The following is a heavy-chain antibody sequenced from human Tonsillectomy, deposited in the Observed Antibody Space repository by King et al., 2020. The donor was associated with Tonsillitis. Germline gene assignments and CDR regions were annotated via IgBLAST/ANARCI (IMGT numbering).Heavy chain of an antibody. CDR2: IKSKTNGGAI. D-gene: IGHD6-13*01. J-gene: IGHJ4*02. Sequence: LVQSGGGLVKPGGSLRLSCTASGFTFSDAWMNWVRQAPAKGLEWVGRIKSKTNGGAIHYPASLQGRFTISRDDSKNTLYLQMNSLKTEDTAVYYCSTGVVAPAGSPDYWGQGTLVTVSS. V-gene: IGHV3-15*07. CDR1: GFTFSDAW. CDR3: STGVVAPAGSPDY.